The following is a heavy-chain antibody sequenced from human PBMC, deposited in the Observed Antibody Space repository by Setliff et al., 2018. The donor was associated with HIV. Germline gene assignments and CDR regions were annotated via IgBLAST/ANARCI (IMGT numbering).Heavy chain of an antibody. CDR1: GGFISDHY. V-gene: IGHV4-59*11. Sequence: PSETLSLTCTVSGGFISDHYWGWIRQPPGKRLEWLGSLYHTGSNNYNPSLKSRITVSVDRSKNQFSLKLTSVTAADTALYYCARVPPFSGSNFSWYFDLWGQGTLVTVSS. CDR2: LYHTGSN. D-gene: IGHD1-26*01. J-gene: IGHJ2*01. CDR3: ARVPPFSGSNFSWYFDL.